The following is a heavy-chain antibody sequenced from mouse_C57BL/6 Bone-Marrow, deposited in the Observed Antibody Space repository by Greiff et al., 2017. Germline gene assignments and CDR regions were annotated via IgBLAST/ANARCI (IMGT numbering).Heavy chain of an antibody. CDR2: IDPSDSYT. Sequence: QVQLQQPGAELVRPGTSVKLSCKASGYTFTSYWMHWVKQRPGQGLEWIGVIDPSDSYTNYNQKFKGQATLTVDTSSSTAYMQLSSLTSEDSAVYYCARDGYYWFAYWGQGTLVTVSA. CDR1: GYTFTSYW. CDR3: ARDGYYWFAY. V-gene: IGHV1-59*01. J-gene: IGHJ3*01. D-gene: IGHD2-3*01.